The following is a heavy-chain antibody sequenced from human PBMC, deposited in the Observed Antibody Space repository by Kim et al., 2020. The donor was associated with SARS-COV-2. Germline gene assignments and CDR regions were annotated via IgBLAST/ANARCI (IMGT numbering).Heavy chain of an antibody. V-gene: IGHV4-4*02. Sequence: SETLSLTCAVSGGSISSSNWWSWVRQPPGKGLEWIGEIYHSGSTNYNPSLKSRVTISVDKSKNQFSLKLSSVTAADTAVYYCAREGYGSGSYYNVMGMEENNWFDPWGQGTLVTVSS. D-gene: IGHD3-10*01. J-gene: IGHJ5*02. CDR2: IYHSGST. CDR3: AREGYGSGSYYNVMGMEENNWFDP. CDR1: GGSISSSNW.